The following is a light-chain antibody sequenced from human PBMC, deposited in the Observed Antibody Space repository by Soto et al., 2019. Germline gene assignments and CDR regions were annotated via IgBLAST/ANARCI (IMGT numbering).Light chain of an antibody. CDR2: DDD. CDR3: HSYDSSLSAVI. J-gene: IGLJ2*01. CDR1: NSNIGTGYD. V-gene: IGLV1-40*01. Sequence: QSVLTQPPSVSGAPGQRVTISCTGSNSNIGTGYDVHWYQQLPGSAPKLLIYDDDNRPSGVPDRFSASKSGASASLVITGLQAEDEADYYCHSYDSSLSAVIFGGGTKVTVL.